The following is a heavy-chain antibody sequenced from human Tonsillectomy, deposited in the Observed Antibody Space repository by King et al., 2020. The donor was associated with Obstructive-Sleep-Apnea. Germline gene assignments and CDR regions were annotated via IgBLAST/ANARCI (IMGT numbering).Heavy chain of an antibody. CDR3: ASGEVYYGDYDY. D-gene: IGHD4-17*01. V-gene: IGHV4-34*01. CDR1: GVSFSVYS. Sequence: VQLQQWGAGLLKPSETLSLTCAVYGVSFSVYSLSWIRQPPGKGLEWIGEINHSGSATYNPSLKNRVTISVDTSKNQFSLKLSSVTAADTAVYYCASGEVYYGDYDYWGQGTLVTVSS. CDR2: INHSGSA. J-gene: IGHJ4*02.